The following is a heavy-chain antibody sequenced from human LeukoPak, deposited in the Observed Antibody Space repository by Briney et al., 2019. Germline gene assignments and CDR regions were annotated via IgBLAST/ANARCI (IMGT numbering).Heavy chain of an antibody. CDR1: GGSLSSYY. CDR3: ARDRYYYDSSGYLFDY. J-gene: IGHJ4*02. D-gene: IGHD3-22*01. V-gene: IGHV4-4*07. Sequence: SETLSLTCTLSGGSLSSYYWSWLRQRAGKGLEWIGRIYTSGSTNYNPSLKSRVTMSVDTSKNQFSLKLSSVTAADTAVYYCARDRYYYDSSGYLFDYWGQGTLVTVSS. CDR2: IYTSGST.